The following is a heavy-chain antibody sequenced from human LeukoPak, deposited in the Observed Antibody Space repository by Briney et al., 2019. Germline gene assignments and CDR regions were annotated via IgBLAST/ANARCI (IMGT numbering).Heavy chain of an antibody. CDR2: IIPIFGTA. CDR1: GYTFTGYY. Sequence: GASVKVSCKASGYTFTGYYMHWVRQAPGQGLGWMGGIIPIFGTANYAQKFQGRVTITADESTSTAYMELSSLRSEDTAVYYCARDLYWFDPWGQGTLVTVSS. V-gene: IGHV1-69*13. J-gene: IGHJ5*02. CDR3: ARDLYWFDP.